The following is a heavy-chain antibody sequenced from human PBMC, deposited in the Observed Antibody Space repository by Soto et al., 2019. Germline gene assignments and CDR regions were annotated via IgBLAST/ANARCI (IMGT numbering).Heavy chain of an antibody. CDR3: ARDSLIAAAGPSHFHY. D-gene: IGHD6-13*01. V-gene: IGHV1-18*01. CDR2: ISAYNGNT. J-gene: IGHJ4*02. CDR1: GYTFTGYG. Sequence: ASVKVSCKASGYTFTGYGISWVRQAPGQGLEWMGWISAYNGNTNYAQKLQGRVTMTTDTSTSTAYMELRSLRSDDTAVYYCARDSLIAAAGPSHFHYWGQGTLVTVSS.